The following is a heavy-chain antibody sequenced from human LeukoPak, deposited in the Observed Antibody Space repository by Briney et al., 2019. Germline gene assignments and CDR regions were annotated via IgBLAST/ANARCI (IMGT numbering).Heavy chain of an antibody. V-gene: IGHV1-46*01. CDR3: ARGGNVLLLWDHASDY. J-gene: IGHJ4*02. CDR1: GYTFTSYY. CDR2: INPSGGST. Sequence: ASMKVSCKASGYTFTSYYMDWVRQAPGQGLEWMGIINPSGGSTSYAQKFQGRVTMTRDTSTSTVYMELSSLRSEDTAVYYCARGGNVLLLWDHASDYWGQGTLVTVSS. D-gene: IGHD3-10*01.